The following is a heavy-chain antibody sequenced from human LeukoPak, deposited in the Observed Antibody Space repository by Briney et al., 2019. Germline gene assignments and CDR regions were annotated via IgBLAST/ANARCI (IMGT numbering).Heavy chain of an antibody. CDR1: GFTFSSYA. J-gene: IGHJ4*02. CDR3: ATSRGSSSWYEAFDY. CDR2: ISDSGDIT. D-gene: IGHD6-13*01. Sequence: PGGSLRLSRAASGFTFSSYAMSWDRQAPGKGLEWVSAISDSGDITYYADSVKGRFTISRDNSKNTLYLQMNSLRAEDTAVYYCATSRGSSSWYEAFDYWGQGTLVTVSS. V-gene: IGHV3-23*01.